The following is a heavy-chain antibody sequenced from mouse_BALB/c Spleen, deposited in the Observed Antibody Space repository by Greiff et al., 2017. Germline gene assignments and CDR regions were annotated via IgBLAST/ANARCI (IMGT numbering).Heavy chain of an antibody. V-gene: IGHV5-17*02. Sequence: EVKVVESGGGLVQPGGSRKLSCAASGFTFSSFGMHWVRQAPEKGLEWVAYISSGSSTIYYADTVKGRFTISRDNPKNTLFLQMTSLRSEDTAMYYCARSGYGSSYDYAMDYWGQGTSVTVSS. CDR3: ARSGYGSSYDYAMDY. CDR1: GFTFSSFG. CDR2: ISSGSSTI. D-gene: IGHD1-1*01. J-gene: IGHJ4*01.